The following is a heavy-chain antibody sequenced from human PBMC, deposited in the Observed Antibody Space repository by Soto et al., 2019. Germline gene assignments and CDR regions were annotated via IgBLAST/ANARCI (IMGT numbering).Heavy chain of an antibody. CDR2: IYYSGST. V-gene: IGHV4-61*01. CDR3: ARAGGYCSGGSCQYDAFDI. Sequence: SETLSLTCTVSGGSVSSGSYYWSWIRQPPGKGLEWIGYIYYSGSTNYNPSLKSRVTISVDTSKNQFSLKLSSVTAADTAVYYCARAGGYCSGGSCQYDAFDIWGQGTMVTVSS. CDR1: GGSVSSGSYY. J-gene: IGHJ3*02. D-gene: IGHD2-15*01.